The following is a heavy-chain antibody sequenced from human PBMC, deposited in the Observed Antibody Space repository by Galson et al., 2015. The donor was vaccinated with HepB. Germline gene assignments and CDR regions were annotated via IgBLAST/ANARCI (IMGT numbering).Heavy chain of an antibody. Sequence: SVKVSCKASGGTFNNYAISWVRQAPGQGLEWMRGIIPIFRTAHYAQRFQGRVTITADESTNTAYMELSSLRSEDTAIYYCARAEGQYTNSYYYYMNVWGEGTTVTVSS. V-gene: IGHV1-69*13. D-gene: IGHD2-2*02. J-gene: IGHJ6*03. CDR3: ARAEGQYTNSYYYYMNV. CDR2: IIPIFRTA. CDR1: GGTFNNYA.